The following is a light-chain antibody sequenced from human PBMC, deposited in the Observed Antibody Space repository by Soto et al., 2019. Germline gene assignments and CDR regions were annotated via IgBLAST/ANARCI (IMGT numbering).Light chain of an antibody. J-gene: IGKJ1*01. CDR2: DAS. Sequence: EIVMTQSPVTLSVSPGERATLSCRASQSVRSNLAWYQQKPGQAPRLLMYDASTRATGIPARFSGSGSGTEFNLTISSLQSEDFAVYYCQQYNYWPPWTFGQGTKVEIK. V-gene: IGKV3-15*01. CDR3: QQYNYWPPWT. CDR1: QSVRSN.